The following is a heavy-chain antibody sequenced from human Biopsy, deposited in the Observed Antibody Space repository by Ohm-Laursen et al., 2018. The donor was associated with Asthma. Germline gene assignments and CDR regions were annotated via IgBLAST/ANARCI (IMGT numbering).Heavy chain of an antibody. Sequence: ASVKVSCKTSGYTFNSAGMTWVRQAPGQGLEWMGWISVYNGNTKVAQKLQDRVTMITDTSTNTAYMELRSLRSDDTAVYFCARAVDYSHYYGIDVWGQGTTVTVS. CDR1: GYTFNSAG. CDR2: ISVYNGNT. D-gene: IGHD3-10*01. CDR3: ARAVDYSHYYGIDV. V-gene: IGHV1-18*01. J-gene: IGHJ6*02.